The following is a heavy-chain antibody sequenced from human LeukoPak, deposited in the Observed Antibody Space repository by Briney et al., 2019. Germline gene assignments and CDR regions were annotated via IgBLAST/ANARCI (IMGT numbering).Heavy chain of an antibody. D-gene: IGHD3-10*01. CDR3: ARDRSMVRGVHNWFDP. Sequence: SETLSLTCTVSGGSISSGSYYWSWIRQPAGRGLEWIGRIYTSGTTNYNPSLKGRVTISVDTSMNQVSLKLSSVTAADTAVYFCARDRSMVRGVHNWFDPWGQGTLVTVSS. CDR1: GGSISSGSYY. CDR2: IYTSGTT. V-gene: IGHV4-61*02. J-gene: IGHJ5*02.